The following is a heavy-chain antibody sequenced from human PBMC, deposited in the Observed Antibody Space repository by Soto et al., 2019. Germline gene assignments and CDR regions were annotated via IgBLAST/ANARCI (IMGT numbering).Heavy chain of an antibody. Sequence: SETLSLTCAVYGGSFSGYYWSWIRQPPGKGLEWIGEINHSGSTNYNPSLKSRVTISVDTSKNQFSLKLSSVTAADTAVYYCARFAPDRKKPHVDYWGQGTLVTVSS. CDR3: ARFAPDRKKPHVDY. CDR1: GGSFSGYY. CDR2: INHSGST. J-gene: IGHJ4*02. V-gene: IGHV4-34*01.